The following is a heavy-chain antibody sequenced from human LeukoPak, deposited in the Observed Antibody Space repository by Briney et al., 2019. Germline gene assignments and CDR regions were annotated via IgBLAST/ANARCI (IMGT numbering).Heavy chain of an antibody. CDR2: ISGSGGST. CDR3: AVDSSGYSRYDY. CDR1: GFTFSSYA. Sequence: GGSLRLSCAASGFTFSSYAMSWVRQAPGKGLEWVSAISGSGGSTYYADSVKGRFTISRDNSKNTLYLQMNNLRAEDTAVYYCAVDSSGYSRYDYWGQGTLVTVSS. D-gene: IGHD3-22*01. J-gene: IGHJ4*02. V-gene: IGHV3-23*01.